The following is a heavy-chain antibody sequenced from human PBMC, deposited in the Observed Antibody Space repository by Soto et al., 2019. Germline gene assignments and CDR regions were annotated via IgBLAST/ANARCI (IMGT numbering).Heavy chain of an antibody. CDR3: ARGPLLWGDV. J-gene: IGHJ6*02. CDR1: GYTFTSYG. CDR2: IRAYNGNT. V-gene: IGHV1-18*01. Sequence: ASVKVSCKASGYTFTSYGISWVRQAPGQGLEWMGWIRAYNGNTNYAQKFQGRVTMTRDTSISTAYMELSSLRYEDTAVYYCARGPLLWGDVWGQGTTVTVSS. D-gene: IGHD3-10*01.